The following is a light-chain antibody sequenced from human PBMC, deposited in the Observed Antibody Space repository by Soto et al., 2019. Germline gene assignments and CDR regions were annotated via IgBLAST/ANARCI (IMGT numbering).Light chain of an antibody. J-gene: IGKJ3*01. Sequence: DIVMTQSPATLSVSPGETATLSCRASQSLRPTYVAWYQQKPGQAPRLLIYGVSNRATGIPDRFSGSGSGTDFTLTISRLEPEDFAVYYCQQYGSSPPFTFGPGTKVDIK. CDR2: GVS. CDR3: QQYGSSPPFT. V-gene: IGKV3-20*01. CDR1: QSLRPTY.